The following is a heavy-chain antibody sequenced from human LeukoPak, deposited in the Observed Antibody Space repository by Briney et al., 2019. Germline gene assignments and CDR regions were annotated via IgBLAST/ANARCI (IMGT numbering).Heavy chain of an antibody. CDR1: GFTFSDYV. CDR3: AKVDDILTGGIDY. Sequence: PGGSLRLSCAASGFTFSDYVMSWVRRAPGKGLEWVSAISGSGGSTYYADSVKGRFTISRDNSKNTLYLQMNSLRAEDTAVYYCAKVDDILTGGIDYWGQGTLVTVSS. D-gene: IGHD3-9*01. V-gene: IGHV3-23*01. J-gene: IGHJ4*02. CDR2: ISGSGGST.